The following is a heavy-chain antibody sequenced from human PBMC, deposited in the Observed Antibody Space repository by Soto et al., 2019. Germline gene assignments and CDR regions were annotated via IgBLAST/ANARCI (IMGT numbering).Heavy chain of an antibody. V-gene: IGHV5-10-1*01. CDR1: GYSFTSYW. CDR2: IDPSDSYT. Sequence: RGESLKISCKGSGYSFTSYWISWVRQMPGKGLEWMGRIDPSDSYTNYSPSFQGHVTISADKSISTAYLQWSSLKASDTAMYYCARAAAAGTVDYYYYYGMDVWGQGTTVTVSS. CDR3: ARAAAAGTVDYYYYYGMDV. J-gene: IGHJ6*02. D-gene: IGHD6-13*01.